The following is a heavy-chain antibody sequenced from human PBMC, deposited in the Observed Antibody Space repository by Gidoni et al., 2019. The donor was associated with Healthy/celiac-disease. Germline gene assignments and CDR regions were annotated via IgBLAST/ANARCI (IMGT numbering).Heavy chain of an antibody. CDR2: INHSGST. Sequence: QVQLQQWGAGLSKPSETMSITCAGYGGSFSGYYWGWIRQPPGTGLEWIGAINHSGSTNYNPSLKSRVTISVDTSKNKFSLKLSSVTAADTAVYYCARGLPHTAMVTDWGQGTLVTVSS. CDR1: GGSFSGYY. V-gene: IGHV4-34*01. CDR3: ARGLPHTAMVTD. D-gene: IGHD5-18*01. J-gene: IGHJ4*02.